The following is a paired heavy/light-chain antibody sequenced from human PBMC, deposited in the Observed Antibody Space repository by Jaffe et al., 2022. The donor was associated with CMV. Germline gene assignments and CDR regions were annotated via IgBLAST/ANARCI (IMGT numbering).Light chain of an antibody. Sequence: DIQMTQSPSSLSAFVGDTVTITCRASQTISTYLNWYQQKPGQAPKVLIYSASNLQSGVPSTFRGSGSGTDFTLTISSLQPEDSATYYCQQSYSAPWTFGQGTKVEIK. J-gene: IGKJ1*01. CDR1: QTISTY. V-gene: IGKV1-39*01. CDR3: QQSYSAPWT. CDR2: SAS.
Heavy chain of an antibody. CDR3: ARGNFGVNTPGLWFDP. CDR2: INPSGGTT. CDR1: GYTLANNH. Sequence: QAQLVQSGAEVKKPGASVTVSCKASGYTLANNHMYWVRQAPGQGLEWMGTINPSGGTTSYAQKFQGRLTVTRDLSTGTVYMELSGLRSEDTAVYYCARGNFGVNTPGLWFDPWGQGTPVIVSS. V-gene: IGHV1-46*01. J-gene: IGHJ5*02. D-gene: IGHD3-3*01.